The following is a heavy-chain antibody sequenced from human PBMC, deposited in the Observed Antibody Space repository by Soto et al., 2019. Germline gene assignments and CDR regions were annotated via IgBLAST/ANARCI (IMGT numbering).Heavy chain of an antibody. Sequence: SETLSLTCPVSGGSISSTSYYWAWIRQPPGKGLEWMGSIYYSGSTYNNPSLKSRVTISVDTSKNQFSLKLSSVTAADTAVYYWESSPSSSGYDYYFDYWGQGTLVTVSS. V-gene: IGHV4-39*01. D-gene: IGHD5-12*01. CDR1: GGSISSTSYY. CDR3: ESSPSSSGYDYYFDY. J-gene: IGHJ4*02. CDR2: IYYSGST.